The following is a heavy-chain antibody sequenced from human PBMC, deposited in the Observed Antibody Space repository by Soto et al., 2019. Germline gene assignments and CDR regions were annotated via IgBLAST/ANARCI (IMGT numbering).Heavy chain of an antibody. CDR1: GFTFSGSA. Sequence: GGSLRLSCADSGFTFSGSAMHWVRRAAGKGLEWVGRIRSKANSYATAYAASVKGRFTISRDDSKNTAYLQMNSPKTEDTAVYYCSRHDNTNYWGQGTLVTVSS. CDR3: SRHDNTNY. CDR2: IRSKANSYAT. J-gene: IGHJ4*02. D-gene: IGHD3-3*01. V-gene: IGHV3-73*01.